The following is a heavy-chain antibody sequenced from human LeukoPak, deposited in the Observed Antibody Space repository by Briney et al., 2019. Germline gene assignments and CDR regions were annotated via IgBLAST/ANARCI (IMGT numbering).Heavy chain of an antibody. D-gene: IGHD1-1*01. Sequence: GGSLRLSCAASGFTFSNAWMSWVRQAPGKGLEWVGRIKSKTDGGTTDYAAPVKGRFTISRDDSKNTLYLQMNSLKTEDTAVYYCTTDPTLDGYFDYWGQGTLVTVSS. V-gene: IGHV3-15*01. CDR2: IKSKTDGGTT. J-gene: IGHJ4*02. CDR1: GFTFSNAW. CDR3: TTDPTLDGYFDY.